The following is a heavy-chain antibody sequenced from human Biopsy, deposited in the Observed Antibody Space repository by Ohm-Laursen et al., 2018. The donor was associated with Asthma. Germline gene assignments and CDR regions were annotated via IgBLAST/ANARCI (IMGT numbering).Heavy chain of an antibody. CDR2: ISSSSSTI. V-gene: IGHV3-48*02. Sequence: SLRLSCAASGFTFSSYSMNWVRQAPGKGLEWVSCISSSSSTIYYADSVKGRFTISRDNAKNSLYLQMNGLRDEDTAVYYCARFKRGYSYGYAGVFDYWGQGTLVTVSS. J-gene: IGHJ4*02. CDR3: ARFKRGYSYGYAGVFDY. CDR1: GFTFSSYS. D-gene: IGHD5-18*01.